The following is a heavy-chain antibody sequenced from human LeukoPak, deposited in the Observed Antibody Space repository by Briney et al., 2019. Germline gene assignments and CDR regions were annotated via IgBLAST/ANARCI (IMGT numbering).Heavy chain of an antibody. CDR1: GGSISSGGYY. V-gene: IGHV4-31*03. Sequence: SETLSLTCTVSGGSISSGGYYWSWIRQHPGKGLEWIGYIYYSGSTYYNPSLKSRVTISVDTSKNQFSLKLSSVTAADTAVYYCARGSPAKWLRFGSFGTHYYMDVWGKGTTVTVSS. CDR2: IYYSGST. D-gene: IGHD5-12*01. J-gene: IGHJ6*03. CDR3: ARGSPAKWLRFGSFGTHYYMDV.